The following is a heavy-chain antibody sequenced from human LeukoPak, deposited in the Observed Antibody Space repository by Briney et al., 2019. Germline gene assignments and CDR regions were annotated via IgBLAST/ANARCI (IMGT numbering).Heavy chain of an antibody. CDR3: ARDLTHAFDY. CDR1: GYTFTRYG. Sequence: EASVKVSCKASGYTFTRYGISWARHAPGQGLEWMGWISAYNGNTHYTQKLQGRVTLTTDTSTSTAYMELRSLRSDDTAVYYCARDLTHAFDYWGQGTLVTVSS. V-gene: IGHV1-18*01. CDR2: ISAYNGNT. J-gene: IGHJ4*02.